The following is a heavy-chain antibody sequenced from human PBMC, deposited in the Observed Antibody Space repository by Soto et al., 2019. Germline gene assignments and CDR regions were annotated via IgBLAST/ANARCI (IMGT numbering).Heavy chain of an antibody. V-gene: IGHV4-34*01. D-gene: IGHD3-3*01. Sequence: SETLSLTCAVYGESFSGYYWSWIRQPPGKGLEWIGEINHSGSTNYNPSLKSRVTISVDTSKNQFSLKLSSVTAADTAVYYCARGLRGYDFWSGSPFDYWGQGTLVTVSS. CDR3: ARGLRGYDFWSGSPFDY. J-gene: IGHJ4*02. CDR2: INHSGST. CDR1: GESFSGYY.